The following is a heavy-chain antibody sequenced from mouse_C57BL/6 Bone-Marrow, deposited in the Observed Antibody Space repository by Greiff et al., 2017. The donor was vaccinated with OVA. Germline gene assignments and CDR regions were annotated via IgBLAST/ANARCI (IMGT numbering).Heavy chain of an antibody. J-gene: IGHJ2*01. V-gene: IGHV14-2*01. Sequence: VQLQQSGAELVKPGASVKLSCPASGFNIKDYYMHWVKQRTEQGLEWIGRIDPEDGDTKYAPKFQGKATITADTSSNTAYLQLSSLTSEDPAVYYCAREGTTVVADYWGQGTTLSVSS. CDR2: IDPEDGDT. CDR1: GFNIKDYY. D-gene: IGHD1-1*01. CDR3: AREGTTVVADY.